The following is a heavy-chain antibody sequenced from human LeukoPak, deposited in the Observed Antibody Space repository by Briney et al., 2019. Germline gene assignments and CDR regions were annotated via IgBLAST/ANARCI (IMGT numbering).Heavy chain of an antibody. J-gene: IGHJ4*02. Sequence: SETLSLTCDVSGGSISSYYWSWIRQPPGKGLEWIGYIYHSGSTNYNPSLKSRVTISVDTSKNQFSLKLSSVTAADTAVYYCARDEHGDFQGFDYWGQGTRVTVSS. CDR2: IYHSGST. D-gene: IGHD4-17*01. V-gene: IGHV4-59*12. CDR3: ARDEHGDFQGFDY. CDR1: GGSISSYY.